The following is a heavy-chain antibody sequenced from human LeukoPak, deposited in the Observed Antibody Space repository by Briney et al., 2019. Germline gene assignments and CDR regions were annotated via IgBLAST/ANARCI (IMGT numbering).Heavy chain of an antibody. CDR1: GASISTYY. Sequence: SETLSLTCTVSGASISTYYWSWIRQPAGKGLEWIGRIFASGSTNYNPSLKGRIAMSVDTSKNQFSLNLTSVTAADTAMYYCVQDGPLRSDYWGQGTLVTVSS. V-gene: IGHV4-4*07. CDR2: IFASGST. D-gene: IGHD5/OR15-5a*01. J-gene: IGHJ4*02. CDR3: VQDGPLRSDY.